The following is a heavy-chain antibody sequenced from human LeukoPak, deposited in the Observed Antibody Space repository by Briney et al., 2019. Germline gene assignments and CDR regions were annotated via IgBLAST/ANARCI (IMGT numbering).Heavy chain of an antibody. CDR3: ARPRYCSGGSCYVDY. CDR2: IKQDGSEK. CDR1: GFIFSSYW. D-gene: IGHD2-15*01. Sequence: QPGGSLRLSCAASGFIFSSYWMSWVRQAPGKGLEWVAKIKQDGSEKYYVDSVKGRFTISRDNAKNSLYLQMNSLRAEDTAVYYCARPRYCSGGSCYVDYWGQGTLVTVSS. V-gene: IGHV3-7*01. J-gene: IGHJ4*02.